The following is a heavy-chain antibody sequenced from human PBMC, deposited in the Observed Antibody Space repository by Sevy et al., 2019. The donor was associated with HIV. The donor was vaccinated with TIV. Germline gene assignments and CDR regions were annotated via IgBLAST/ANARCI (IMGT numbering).Heavy chain of an antibody. V-gene: IGHV3-33*01. CDR1: GFTFSSYG. Sequence: GESLKISCAASGFTFSSYGRHWVRQAPSKGLDWVAVVWYDGSNKYYADSVKGRFTISRDNSKNTLYLLMNSLRAEDTAVYYCARDFPGMDVWGQGTTVTVSS. CDR2: VWYDGSNK. CDR3: ARDFPGMDV. J-gene: IGHJ6*02.